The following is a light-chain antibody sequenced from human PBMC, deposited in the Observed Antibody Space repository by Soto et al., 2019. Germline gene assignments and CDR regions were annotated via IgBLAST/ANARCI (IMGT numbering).Light chain of an antibody. J-gene: IGLJ1*01. Sequence: QSALTQPASVSGSPGQSITISCTGTSSDVGGYNYVSWHQQHPGKAPKLMIYEVTNRPSGVSSRFSGSKSDNTASLTISGLPAEDEADYFCSSYTSSTTLVFGTGTKLTVL. CDR3: SSYTSSTTLV. V-gene: IGLV2-14*01. CDR1: SSDVGGYNY. CDR2: EVT.